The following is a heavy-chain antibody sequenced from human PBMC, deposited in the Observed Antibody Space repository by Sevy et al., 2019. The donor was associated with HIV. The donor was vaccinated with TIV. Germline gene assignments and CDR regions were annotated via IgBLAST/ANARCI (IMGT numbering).Heavy chain of an antibody. D-gene: IGHD3-3*01. Sequence: GGSLRLSCAASGFTFSSYGMHWVRQAPGKGLEWVAVISYDGSNKYYADSVKGRFTISRDNSKNTLYLQMNSLRAEDTAIYYCAKDLIFAVGEAFDIWGQGTMVTVSS. J-gene: IGHJ3*02. CDR1: GFTFSSYG. CDR3: AKDLIFAVGEAFDI. V-gene: IGHV3-30*18. CDR2: ISYDGSNK.